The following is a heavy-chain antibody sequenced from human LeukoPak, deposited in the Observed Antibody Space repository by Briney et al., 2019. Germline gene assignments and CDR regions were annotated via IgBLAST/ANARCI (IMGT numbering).Heavy chain of an antibody. CDR3: AKAGSSWYYFDY. V-gene: IGHV3-9*03. Sequence: EPGGSLRLSCAASGFTFDDYAMHWVRQAPGKGLEWGSGISWNSGSIAYEDSVKGRFTISRDNAKNSLYLQMNSLRAEDMALYYCAKAGSSWYYFDYWGQGTLVTVSS. CDR2: ISWNSGSI. CDR1: GFTFDDYA. D-gene: IGHD6-13*01. J-gene: IGHJ4*02.